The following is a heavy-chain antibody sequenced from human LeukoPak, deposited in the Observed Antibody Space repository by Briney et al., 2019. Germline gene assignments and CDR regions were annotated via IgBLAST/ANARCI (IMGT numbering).Heavy chain of an antibody. CDR3: AREGPGVYGLFFSRGWYFDL. V-gene: IGHV1-8*01. CDR1: GYTFTSYD. CDR2: MNPNSGNT. J-gene: IGHJ2*01. Sequence: ASVKVSCTASGYTFTSYDINWVRQATGQGLEWMGWMNPNSGNTGYAQKFQGRVTMTRNTSISTAYMELSSLRSEDTAVYYCAREGPGVYGLFFSRGWYFDLWGRGTLVTVSS. D-gene: IGHD6-13*01.